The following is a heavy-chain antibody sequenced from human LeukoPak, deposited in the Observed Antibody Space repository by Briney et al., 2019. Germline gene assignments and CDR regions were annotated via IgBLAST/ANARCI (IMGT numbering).Heavy chain of an antibody. J-gene: IGHJ4*02. CDR1: GFSFTEYW. D-gene: IGHD5-12*01. V-gene: IGHV3-7*01. CDR2: LHPDGSER. CDR3: ARGGYSFDY. Sequence: GGSLRLSCAASGFSFTEYWMTWVRQAPGKGLEWVARLHPDGSERNYVGSVEGRFTVFGDNAKTSLLLQMHSLRVEDAADYYCARGGYSFDYLGQGTLVTVSS.